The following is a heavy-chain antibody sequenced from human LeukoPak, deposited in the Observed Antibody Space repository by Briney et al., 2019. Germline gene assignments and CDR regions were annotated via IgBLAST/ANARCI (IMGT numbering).Heavy chain of an antibody. Sequence: ASVKVSCKASGYTFTGYYMYWVRQAPGQGLEWVGWINPNSGGTNYAQKFQGRVTMTTDTPISTAYMELSRLIPDDTAVYYCARGLTLYSGSYYPQDVWGKGTTVTVSS. D-gene: IGHD1-26*01. V-gene: IGHV1-2*02. J-gene: IGHJ6*04. CDR1: GYTFTGYY. CDR3: ARGLTLYSGSYYPQDV. CDR2: INPNSGGT.